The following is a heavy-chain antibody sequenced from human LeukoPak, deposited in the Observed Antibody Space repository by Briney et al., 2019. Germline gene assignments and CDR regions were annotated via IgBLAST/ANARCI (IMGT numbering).Heavy chain of an antibody. CDR1: GYTFTSYY. D-gene: IGHD6-13*01. Sequence: GASVKVSCKASGYTFTSYYMHWVQQAPGQGLEWMGIINPSGGSTSYAQKFQGRVTMTRDMSTSTVYMELSSLRSEDTAVYYCARDWGIAAALYYFDYWGQGTLVTVSS. CDR3: ARDWGIAAALYYFDY. V-gene: IGHV1-46*01. J-gene: IGHJ4*02. CDR2: INPSGGST.